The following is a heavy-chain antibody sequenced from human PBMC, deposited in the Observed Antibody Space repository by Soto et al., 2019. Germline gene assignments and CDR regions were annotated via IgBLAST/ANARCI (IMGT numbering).Heavy chain of an antibody. CDR2: ISGSGGST. CDR1: GFTFSSYA. J-gene: IGHJ4*02. Sequence: PGGSLRLSCAASGFTFSSYAMSWVRQAPGKGLEWVSAISGSGGSTYYADSVKGRFTISRDNSKNTLYLQMNSLRAEDTAVYYCAKELGRYYYDSSGYFSLDYWGQGTLVTSPQ. V-gene: IGHV3-23*01. D-gene: IGHD3-22*01. CDR3: AKELGRYYYDSSGYFSLDY.